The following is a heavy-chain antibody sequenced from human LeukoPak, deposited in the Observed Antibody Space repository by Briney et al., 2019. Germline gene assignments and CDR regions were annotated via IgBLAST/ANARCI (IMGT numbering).Heavy chain of an antibody. CDR1: GYTFTGYY. D-gene: IGHD2-2*01. CDR3: ARVQLLDDDAFDI. Sequence: ASVKVSCKASGYTFTGYYMHWGRQAPGQGLEWMGWINPNSGGTNYAQKFQGRVTMTRDTSISTAYMELSRLRSDDTAVYYCARVQLLDDDAFDIWGQGTMVTVSS. V-gene: IGHV1-2*02. J-gene: IGHJ3*02. CDR2: INPNSGGT.